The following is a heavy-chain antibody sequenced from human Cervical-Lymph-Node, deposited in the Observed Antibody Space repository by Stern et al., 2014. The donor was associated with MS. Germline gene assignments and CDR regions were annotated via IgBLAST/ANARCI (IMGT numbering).Heavy chain of an antibody. D-gene: IGHD2-2*01. V-gene: IGHV3-49*03. CDR2: IRSTGYGATP. J-gene: IGHJ6*02. CDR1: GLTFGDSA. CDR3: TTGPSTYFYKGMDV. Sequence: VQLMQSGGGLVQPGRSLRLSCTASGLTFGDSAISWFRQAPGKGLEWVGVIRSTGYGATPEHASSRKGRFTSFKADSKRFAHLKMNSLKNEDTAVYYCTTGPSTYFYKGMDVWGQGTTVVVSS.